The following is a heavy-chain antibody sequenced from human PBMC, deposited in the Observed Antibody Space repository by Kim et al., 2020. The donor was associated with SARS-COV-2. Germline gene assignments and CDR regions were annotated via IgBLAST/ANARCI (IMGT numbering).Heavy chain of an antibody. CDR3: TTGYSSSWYDPYYYYYGMDV. CDR1: GFTFSNAW. Sequence: GGSLRLSCAASGFTFSNAWMSWVRQAPGKGLEWVGRIKSKTDGGTTDYAAPVKGRFTISRDDSKNTLYLQMNSLKTEDTAVYYCTTGYSSSWYDPYYYYYGMDVWGQGTTVTVSS. D-gene: IGHD6-13*01. J-gene: IGHJ6*02. CDR2: IKSKTDGGTT. V-gene: IGHV3-15*01.